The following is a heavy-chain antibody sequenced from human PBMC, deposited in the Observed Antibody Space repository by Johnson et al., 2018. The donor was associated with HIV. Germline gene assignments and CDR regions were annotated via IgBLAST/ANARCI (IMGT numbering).Heavy chain of an antibody. J-gene: IGHJ3*02. V-gene: IGHV3-64*01. Sequence: VQLVESGGGLVQPGGSLRLSCAASGFTFSTYAIHWVRQAPGKGLEYVSAISTNGGSTYYANSVKGRFTISRDNSKNTLYLQMGSLRAEDMAVYYCARRFYDSSGAGFDIWGQGTMVTVSS. CDR2: ISTNGGST. CDR1: GFTFSTYA. CDR3: ARRFYDSSGAGFDI. D-gene: IGHD3-22*01.